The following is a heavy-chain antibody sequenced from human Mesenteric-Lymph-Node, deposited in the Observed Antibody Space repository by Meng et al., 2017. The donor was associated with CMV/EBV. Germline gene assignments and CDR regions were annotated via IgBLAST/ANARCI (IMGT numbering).Heavy chain of an antibody. CDR2: IYWDDDN. V-gene: IGHV2-5*02. CDR3: SHSSGIAAAGPFYFDY. J-gene: IGHJ4*02. CDR1: GFSLSTSGVG. D-gene: IGHD6-13*01. Sequence: QITLTESGPTLVKPTQTLTLTCTFSGFSLSTSGVGVGWIRQPPGKALEWLALIYWDDDNRYSPSLKSRLTITKDTSKNQVVLTMTNMDPVDTATYYCSHSSGIAAAGPFYFDYWGQGTLVTVSS.